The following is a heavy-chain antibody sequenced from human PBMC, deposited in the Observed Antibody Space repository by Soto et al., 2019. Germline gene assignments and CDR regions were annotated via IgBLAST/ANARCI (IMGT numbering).Heavy chain of an antibody. V-gene: IGHV3-72*01. CDR2: SKNKADSYTT. CDR1: GFTFSDYY. Sequence: EVQLVESGGGLVQPGGSLRLSCAASGFTFSDYYMDWVRQAPGKGLEWVGRSKNKADSYTTEYAASVKGRFTISRDGSKNALFLQMNSLKTEDTAVYYCTVWGSGNDFGAAWGQGILVTVSS. CDR3: TVWGSGNDFGAA. J-gene: IGHJ4*02. D-gene: IGHD3-10*01.